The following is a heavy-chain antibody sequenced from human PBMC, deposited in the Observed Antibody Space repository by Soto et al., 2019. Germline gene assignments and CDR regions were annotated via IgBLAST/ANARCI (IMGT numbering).Heavy chain of an antibody. CDR1: GYSFTSYW. D-gene: IGHD6-19*01. J-gene: IGHJ3*02. CDR2: IYPGDSDT. Sequence: PGESLKISCKGSGYSFTSYWSGWVRQMPGKGLEWMGIIYPGDSDTRYSPSFQGQVTISADKSISTAYLQWSSLKASDTAMYYCARKGSAVAGTVSAFDIWGQGTMVTVSS. CDR3: ARKGSAVAGTVSAFDI. V-gene: IGHV5-51*01.